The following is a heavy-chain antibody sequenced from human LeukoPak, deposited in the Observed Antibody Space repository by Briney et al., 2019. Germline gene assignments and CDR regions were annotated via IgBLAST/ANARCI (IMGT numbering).Heavy chain of an antibody. J-gene: IGHJ4*02. CDR3: ARDSLTMIVGRQKRGLDY. CDR2: IRSSTTYV. Sequence: PGGSLRLSCAASGFTFSNYNMNWVRQAPGEGLEWVSSIRSSTTYVYYADSVKGRFTISRDNAKNSLYLQMNSLRAEDTAVYYCARDSLTMIVGRQKRGLDYWGQGTLVTVSS. V-gene: IGHV3-21*01. D-gene: IGHD3-22*01. CDR1: GFTFSNYN.